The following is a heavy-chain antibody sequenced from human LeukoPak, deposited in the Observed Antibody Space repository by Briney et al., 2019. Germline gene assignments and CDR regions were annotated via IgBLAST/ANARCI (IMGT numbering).Heavy chain of an antibody. V-gene: IGHV3-23*01. J-gene: IGHJ4*02. CDR2: ISGSGGST. Sequence: GGSLRLSCAASGFTLSSYAMSWVRQAPGKGLEWVSAISGSGGSTYYADSVKGRFTISRDNSKNTQYLQMNSLRAEDTAVYYCAKRSSRKVGATSFDYWGQGTLVTVSS. D-gene: IGHD1-26*01. CDR3: AKRSSRKVGATSFDY. CDR1: GFTLSSYA.